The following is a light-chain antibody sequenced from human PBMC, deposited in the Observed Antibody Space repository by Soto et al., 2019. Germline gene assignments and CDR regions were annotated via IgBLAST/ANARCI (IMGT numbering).Light chain of an antibody. CDR1: QGISSY. CDR3: QQYYSYPLT. J-gene: IGKJ4*01. Sequence: AIRMTQSPSSFSASTGDRVTITCRASQGISSYLAWYQQKPGKAPKLLIYAASTLQSGVPSRFSGSASGTDLTLAISCLQSEDFATYYCQQYYSYPLTFGGGPKVQIK. V-gene: IGKV1-8*01. CDR2: AAS.